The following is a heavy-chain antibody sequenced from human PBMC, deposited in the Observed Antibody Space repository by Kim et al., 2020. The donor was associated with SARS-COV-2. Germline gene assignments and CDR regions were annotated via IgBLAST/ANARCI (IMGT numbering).Heavy chain of an antibody. J-gene: IGHJ6*02. CDR3: ARDLGTPKYGSTRGMDV. Sequence: VKGRFTISRDNSKNPLYLQMNSLRAEDTAVYYCARDLGTPKYGSTRGMDVWGQGTTVTVSS. V-gene: IGHV3-30*01. D-gene: IGHD1-26*01.